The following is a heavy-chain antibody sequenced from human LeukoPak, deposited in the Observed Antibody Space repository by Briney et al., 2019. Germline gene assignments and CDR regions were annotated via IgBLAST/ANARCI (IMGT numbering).Heavy chain of an antibody. J-gene: IGHJ6*03. CDR1: GYTFTSYG. D-gene: IGHD5-18*01. Sequence: ASVKVSCKASGYTFTSYGISWARQAPGQGLEWMGWISSYNGNTNYAQKLQGRVTITTDTSTSTAYMELSSLRSEDTAVYYCAARGGWIQLWLPSNGDDHFYYYMDVWGKGTTVTVSS. CDR2: ISSYNGNT. CDR3: AARGGWIQLWLPSNGDDHFYYYMDV. V-gene: IGHV1-18*01.